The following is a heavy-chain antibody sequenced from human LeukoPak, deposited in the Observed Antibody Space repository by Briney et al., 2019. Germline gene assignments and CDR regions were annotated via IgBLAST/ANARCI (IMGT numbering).Heavy chain of an antibody. J-gene: IGHJ3*02. Sequence: ASVEVSCKASGYTFTGYYMHWVRQAPGQGLEWMGWINPNSGGTNYAQKFQGRVTMTRDTSISTAYMELSRLRSDDTAVYYCARDGGLRRAFDIWGQGTMVTVSS. CDR2: INPNSGGT. D-gene: IGHD3-16*01. CDR3: ARDGGLRRAFDI. V-gene: IGHV1-2*02. CDR1: GYTFTGYY.